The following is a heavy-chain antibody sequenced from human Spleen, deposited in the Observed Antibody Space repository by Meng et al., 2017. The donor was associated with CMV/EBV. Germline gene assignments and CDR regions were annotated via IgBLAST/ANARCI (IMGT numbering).Heavy chain of an antibody. D-gene: IGHD6-13*01. CDR2: TYYRSKWYN. Sequence: LRLSCAISGDSVSSNTAVWNWIRQSPSRGLERLGRTYYRSKWYNDYAVSVKSRIIINPDTSKNHFTLQLNSVTPEDTAVYYCARVTSSRGAFDIWGQGTMVTVSS. J-gene: IGHJ3*02. CDR1: GDSVSSNTAV. V-gene: IGHV6-1*01. CDR3: ARVTSSRGAFDI.